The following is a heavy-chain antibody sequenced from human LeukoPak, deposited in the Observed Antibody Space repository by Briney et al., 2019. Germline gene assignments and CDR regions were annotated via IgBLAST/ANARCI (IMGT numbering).Heavy chain of an antibody. CDR3: AKKSPGTYYAPPDY. CDR2: TSYDGSNK. V-gene: IGHV3-30*18. CDR1: GFTFSSYG. J-gene: IGHJ4*02. Sequence: GRSLRLSCAASGFTFSSYGMHWVRQAPGKGLEWVAVTSYDGSNKNYADSVKGRFTISRDNSKNTLYLQMNSLRAEDTAVYYCAKKSPGTYYAPPDYWGLGTLVTVSS. D-gene: IGHD3-10*01.